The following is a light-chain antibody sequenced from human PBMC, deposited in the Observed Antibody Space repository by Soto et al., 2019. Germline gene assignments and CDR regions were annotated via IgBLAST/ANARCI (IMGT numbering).Light chain of an antibody. Sequence: ETVMTQSPATLSVSPGERATLSCRASQSVSSYLAWYQRRPGQAPRLLISGASTRATDIPARFSGSGSGTEFTLTISSLQSEDFAVYYCQQYNNWPLTFGQGTKLEIK. CDR2: GAS. V-gene: IGKV3-15*01. CDR3: QQYNNWPLT. J-gene: IGKJ2*01. CDR1: QSVSSY.